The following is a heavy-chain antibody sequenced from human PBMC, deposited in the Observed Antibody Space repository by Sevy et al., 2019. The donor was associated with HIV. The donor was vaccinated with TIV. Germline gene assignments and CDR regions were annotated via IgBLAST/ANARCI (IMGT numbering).Heavy chain of an antibody. CDR2: ISGSGGST. D-gene: IGHD3-10*01. V-gene: IGHV3-23*01. Sequence: GGSLRLSCAASGFTFSSYAMSWVRQAPGKGLEWVSAISGSGGSTYYADSVKGWFTISRDNSKNTLYLQMNSLRAEDTAVYYCAKHPTTLLWFGELGYWGQGTLVTVSS. CDR1: GFTFSSYA. CDR3: AKHPTTLLWFGELGY. J-gene: IGHJ4*02.